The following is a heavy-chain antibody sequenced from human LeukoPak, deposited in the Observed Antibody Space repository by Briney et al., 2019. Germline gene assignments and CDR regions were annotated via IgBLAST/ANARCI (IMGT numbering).Heavy chain of an antibody. CDR1: GRTFSSYA. CDR3: ARSYYDSSGLNWFDP. CDR2: IIPIFGTA. V-gene: IGHV1-69*01. Sequence: SVKVSCKASGRTFSSYAIRWVRQAPGQGLEGMGGIIPIFGTANYAQKFQGRVTITADESTSTAYMELSSLRSEDTAVYYCARSYYDSSGLNWFDPWGQGTLVTVSS. D-gene: IGHD3-22*01. J-gene: IGHJ5*02.